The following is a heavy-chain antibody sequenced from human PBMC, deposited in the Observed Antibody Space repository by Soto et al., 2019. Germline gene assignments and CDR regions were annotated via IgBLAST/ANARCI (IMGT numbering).Heavy chain of an antibody. CDR1: GFTFSSYA. CDR3: AKHYDRPHITIFGVVIIDAFDI. CDR2: ISGSGGST. V-gene: IGHV3-23*01. D-gene: IGHD3-3*01. Sequence: GGSLRLSCAASGFTFSSYAMSWVRQAPGKGLEWVSAISGSGGSTYYADSVKGRFTISRDNSKNTLYLQMNSLRAEDTAVYYCAKHYDRPHITIFGVVIIDAFDIWGQGTMVTVSS. J-gene: IGHJ3*02.